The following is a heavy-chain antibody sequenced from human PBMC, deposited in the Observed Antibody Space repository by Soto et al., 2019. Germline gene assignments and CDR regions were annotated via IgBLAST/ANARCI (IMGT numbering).Heavy chain of an antibody. CDR2: IIPIFGTA. CDR3: ARSSDYYDSSGYYYLDYFDY. Sequence: SVKVSCKASGGTFSSYAISWVRQAPGQGLEWMGGIIPIFGTANYAQKFQGRVTITADEPTSTAYMELSSLRSEDTAVYYCARSSDYYDSSGYYYLDYFDYWGQGTLVTVSS. D-gene: IGHD3-22*01. V-gene: IGHV1-69*13. J-gene: IGHJ4*02. CDR1: GGTFSSYA.